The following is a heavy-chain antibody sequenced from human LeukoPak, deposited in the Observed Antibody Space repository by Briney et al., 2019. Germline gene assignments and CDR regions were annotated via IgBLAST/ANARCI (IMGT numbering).Heavy chain of an antibody. CDR3: ASLRDSSGYYIVDY. CDR2: INHSGST. CDR1: GGSFSGYY. Sequence: SETPSLTCAVYGGSFSGYYWSWIRQPPGKGLEWIGEINHSGSTNYNPSLKSRVTISVDTSKNQFSLKLSSVTAADTAVYYCASLRDSSGYYIVDYWGQGTLVTVSS. D-gene: IGHD3-22*01. V-gene: IGHV4-34*01. J-gene: IGHJ4*02.